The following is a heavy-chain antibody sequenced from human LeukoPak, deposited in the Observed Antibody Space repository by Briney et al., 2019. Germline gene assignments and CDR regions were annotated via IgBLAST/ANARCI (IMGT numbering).Heavy chain of an antibody. D-gene: IGHD3-9*01. CDR1: GYSFTSFH. Sequence: ASVKVSCKAAGYSFTSFHISWVRRAPGQGLEWMGWISAYNGNTNYAQKLQGRVTMTTDTSTSTAYMELRSLRSDDTAVYYCARGYDILTGYRNANFDYWGQGTLVTVSS. V-gene: IGHV1-18*01. J-gene: IGHJ4*02. CDR2: ISAYNGNT. CDR3: ARGYDILTGYRNANFDY.